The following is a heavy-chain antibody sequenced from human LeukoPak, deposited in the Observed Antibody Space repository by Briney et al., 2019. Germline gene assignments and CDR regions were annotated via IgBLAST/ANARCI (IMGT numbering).Heavy chain of an antibody. D-gene: IGHD3-22*01. V-gene: IGHV4-30-2*01. J-gene: IGHJ4*02. CDR1: GGSISSGGYS. CDR2: IYHSGST. Sequence: SETLSLTCAVSGGSISSGGYSWSWIRQPPGKGLEWIGYIYHSGSTYYNPSLKSRVTISVDRSKNQFSLKLSSVTAADTAVYYCARDPRHDGSGYLPPTWGQGALVTVSS. CDR3: ARDPRHDGSGYLPPT.